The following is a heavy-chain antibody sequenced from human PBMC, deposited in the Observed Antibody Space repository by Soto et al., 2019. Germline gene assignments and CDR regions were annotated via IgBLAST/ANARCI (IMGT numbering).Heavy chain of an antibody. V-gene: IGHV1-18*01. D-gene: IGHD3-3*02. CDR2: VSAYNGYT. Sequence: QVQLVQSGAEVKKPGASVKVSCKGSGFTFSNYGFNWVRQAPGQGLEWVGWVSAYNGYTKSAQNCQDRLIMTTDTSTNTAYMELRGLRPDDTALYYCARGTSIAVHEGPWGQGTLVTVSS. CDR3: ARGTSIAVHEGP. J-gene: IGHJ4*02. CDR1: GFTFSNYG.